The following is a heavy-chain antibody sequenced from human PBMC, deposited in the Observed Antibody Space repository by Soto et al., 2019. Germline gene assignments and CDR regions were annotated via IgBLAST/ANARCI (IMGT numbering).Heavy chain of an antibody. CDR1: GGSFSGYY. V-gene: IGHV4-34*01. CDR3: ARTQGYCSSTSCQGLDY. CDR2: INHSGST. D-gene: IGHD2-2*01. Sequence: SETLSLTCAVYGGSFSGYYWSWIRQPPGKGLEWIGEINHSGSTNYNPSLKSRVTISVDTSKNQFSLKLSSVTAADTAVYYFARTQGYCSSTSCQGLDYWGQGTLVTVSS. J-gene: IGHJ4*02.